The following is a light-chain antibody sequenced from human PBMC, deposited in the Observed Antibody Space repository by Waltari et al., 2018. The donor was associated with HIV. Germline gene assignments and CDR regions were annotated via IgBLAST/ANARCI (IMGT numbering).Light chain of an antibody. CDR1: QDIHTW. J-gene: IGKJ2*01. CDR3: QQSRSFPFT. CDR2: ATI. Sequence: DIQMTPPPSSVSASVGDRVTTTCRASQDIHTWLAWYQQKPGRAPKLLIYATINLESEVPSRFSGSGSGTDFTLTISNLQPEDFATYYCQQSRSFPFTFGRGTKLEIK. V-gene: IGKV1-12*01.